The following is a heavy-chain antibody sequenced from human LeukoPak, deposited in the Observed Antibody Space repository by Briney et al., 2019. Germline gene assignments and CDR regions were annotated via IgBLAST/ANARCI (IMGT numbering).Heavy chain of an antibody. J-gene: IGHJ4*02. CDR1: GFTFSNYS. D-gene: IGHD3-16*02. CDR2: ITSRSSDI. V-gene: IGHV3-21*01. Sequence: GGSLRLSCAASGFTFSNYSMNWGRQAPGKGLEWVSYITSRSSDIYYADSVKGRFTISRDNAKTSLYLQMNSLRAEDTAVYYCASTYDYVWGSFRTGYFDYWGQGTLVTVSS. CDR3: ASTYDYVWGSFRTGYFDY.